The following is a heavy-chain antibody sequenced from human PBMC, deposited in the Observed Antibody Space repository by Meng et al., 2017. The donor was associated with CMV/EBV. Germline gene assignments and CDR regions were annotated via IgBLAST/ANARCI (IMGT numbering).Heavy chain of an antibody. CDR2: INHSGST. CDR3: ARGSGYSYGYYYYYYGMDV. Sequence: SQTPSLTCAVYGVSFSGYYWSWIRQPPGKGLEWIGEINHSGSTNYNPSLKSRVTISVDTSKNQFSLKLSSVTAADTAVYYCARGSGYSYGYYYYYYGMDVWGQGTTVTVS. CDR1: GVSFSGYY. J-gene: IGHJ6*02. V-gene: IGHV4-34*01. D-gene: IGHD5-18*01.